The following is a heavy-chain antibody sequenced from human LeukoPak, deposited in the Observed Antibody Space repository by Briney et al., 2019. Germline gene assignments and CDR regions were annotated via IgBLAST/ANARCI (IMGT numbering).Heavy chain of an antibody. V-gene: IGHV1-69*06. CDR3: AGGGIAARPTYYYYYMDV. J-gene: IGHJ6*03. Sequence: ASVNVSCKASLGTFSSYAISWVRQAPGQGLEGMGGIILIFGTANYAQKLQGRVTITEEKSTSTAYMELSSLRSEDTAVYYCAGGGIAARPTYYYYYMDVWGKGTTVTVSS. D-gene: IGHD6-6*01. CDR1: LGTFSSYA. CDR2: IILIFGTA.